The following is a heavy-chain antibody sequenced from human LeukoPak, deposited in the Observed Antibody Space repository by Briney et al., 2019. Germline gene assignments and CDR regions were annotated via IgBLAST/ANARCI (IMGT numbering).Heavy chain of an antibody. V-gene: IGHV4-31*03. CDR1: GGSISSGNYY. J-gene: IGHJ5*02. D-gene: IGHD3-10*01. Sequence: SETLSLTCTVSGGSISSGNYYWSWIRQHPGKGLEWIGYIHHSGSTYYNPSLRSRVIISVDTSKNQFSLKLNSVTAADTAVYYCASYGSGSYRFDPWGQGTLVTVSS. CDR2: IHHSGST. CDR3: ASYGSGSYRFDP.